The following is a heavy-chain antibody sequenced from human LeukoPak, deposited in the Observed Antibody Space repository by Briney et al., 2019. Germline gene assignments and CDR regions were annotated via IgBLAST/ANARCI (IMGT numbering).Heavy chain of an antibody. CDR3: ARDPGGRLWSYYYYYGMDV. Sequence: PGGSLRLSCAASGFTFSSYSMNWVRQAPGKGLEWVSYISSSSSTIYYADSVKGRFTISRDNAKNSLYLQMNSLRAEDTAVYYCARDPGGRLWSYYYYYGMDVWGQGTTVTVSS. D-gene: IGHD5-18*01. V-gene: IGHV3-48*04. CDR2: ISSSSSTI. J-gene: IGHJ6*02. CDR1: GFTFSSYS.